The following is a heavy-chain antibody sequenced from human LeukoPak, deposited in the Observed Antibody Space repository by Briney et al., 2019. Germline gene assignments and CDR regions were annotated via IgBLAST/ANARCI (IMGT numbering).Heavy chain of an antibody. CDR2: ISGYNGNT. D-gene: IGHD1-26*01. CDR1: GYTFTNYG. J-gene: IGHJ4*02. V-gene: IGHV1-18*01. Sequence: ASVKVSCKTSGYTFTNYGLTWARQAPGQGLEWMGWISGYNGNTNYAQKFQGRVTMTRDTSISTAYMELSRLRSDDTAVYYCARGGVGALDYWGQGTLVTVSS. CDR3: ARGGVGALDY.